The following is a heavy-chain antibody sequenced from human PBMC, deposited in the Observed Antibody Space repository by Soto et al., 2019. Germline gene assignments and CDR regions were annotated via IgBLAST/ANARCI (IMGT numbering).Heavy chain of an antibody. CDR2: INADGSQK. CDR3: ARVGRYGWDFDH. CDR1: EFSFRSYW. Sequence: GGSLRLSCAASEFSFRSYWMTWVRQAPGKGVEGGALINADGSQKYYVGSVKGRFIISRDNAQDSVYMQMDSLRAGDTAVYFCARVGRYGWDFDHWGQGTLVTVSS. V-gene: IGHV3-7*01. D-gene: IGHD5-18*01. J-gene: IGHJ4*02.